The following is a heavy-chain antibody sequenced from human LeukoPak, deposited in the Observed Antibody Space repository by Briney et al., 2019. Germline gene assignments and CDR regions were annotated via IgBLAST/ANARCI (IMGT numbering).Heavy chain of an antibody. V-gene: IGHV4-39*07. J-gene: IGHJ4*02. D-gene: IGHD6-6*01. Sequence: SETLSLTCTVSGGSITNNRYDWGWIRQPPGMGLGWIGSLYYGGSTYYNPSLKGRVTISGDTSKNQFSLKLSSVTAADTAVYYCARVERTARDFDYWGRKPWSPSPQ. CDR2: LYYGGST. CDR3: ARVERTARDFDY. CDR1: GGSITNNRYD.